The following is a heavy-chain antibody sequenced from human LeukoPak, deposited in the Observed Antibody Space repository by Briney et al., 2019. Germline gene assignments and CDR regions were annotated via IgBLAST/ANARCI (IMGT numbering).Heavy chain of an antibody. Sequence: ASVKVSCKASGYTFTSYYMHWVRQAPGQGLEWMGIINPSGGSTSYAQKFQGRVTMTRDTSTSTVYMVLSSLRSEDTAVYYCARVWVPQDYYDSSGYSLDPWGQGTLVTVSS. CDR3: ARVWVPQDYYDSSGYSLDP. CDR1: GYTFTSYY. D-gene: IGHD3-22*01. CDR2: INPSGGST. V-gene: IGHV1-46*03. J-gene: IGHJ5*02.